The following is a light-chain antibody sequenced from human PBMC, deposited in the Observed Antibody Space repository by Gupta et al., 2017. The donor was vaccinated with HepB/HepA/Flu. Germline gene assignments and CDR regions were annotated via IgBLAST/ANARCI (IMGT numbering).Light chain of an antibody. J-gene: IGKJ4*01. CDR3: RQHSTSPLT. V-gene: IGKV1-17*01. Sequence: EIQMTQSPPSLSASVGDRVTVTCRSSQNISNDLGWYQQKPGTAPKRLIFAATKLQSGVPSRFSGSMSGTEYNFTISSLKPEDFTTYYCRQHSTSPLTFGGGTKVLIK. CDR2: AAT. CDR1: QNISND.